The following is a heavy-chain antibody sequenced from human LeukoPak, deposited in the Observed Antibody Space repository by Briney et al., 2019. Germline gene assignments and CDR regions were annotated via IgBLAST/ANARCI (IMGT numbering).Heavy chain of an antibody. CDR1: GGSFSGYY. CDR2: INHSGST. D-gene: IGHD3-16*02. J-gene: IGHJ6*03. CDR3: ARGYYDYVWGSYRPHYYMDV. V-gene: IGHV4-34*01. Sequence: PSETLSLTCAVYGGSFSGYYWSWIRQPPGKGLEWIGEINHSGSTNYNPSLKSRVTISVDMSKNQFSLKLSSVTAADTAVYYCARGYYDYVWGSYRPHYYMDVWGKGTTVTVSS.